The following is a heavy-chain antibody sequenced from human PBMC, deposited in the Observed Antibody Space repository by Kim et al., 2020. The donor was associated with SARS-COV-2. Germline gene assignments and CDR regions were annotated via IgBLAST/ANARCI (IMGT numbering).Heavy chain of an antibody. V-gene: IGHV3-9*01. CDR3: EKFGSSDNYVDY. D-gene: IGHD3-3*01. J-gene: IGHJ4*02. CDR2: ISWNSGSI. CDR1: GFTFDDYA. Sequence: GGSLRLSCAASGFTFDDYAMHWVRQAPGKGLEWVSGISWNSGSIGYADSVKGRFTISRDNAKNSLYLQMNSLRAEDTALYYCEKFGSSDNYVDYWGQGTPVIVSS.